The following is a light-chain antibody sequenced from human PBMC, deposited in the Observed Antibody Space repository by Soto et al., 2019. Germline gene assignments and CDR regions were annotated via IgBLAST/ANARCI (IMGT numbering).Light chain of an antibody. V-gene: IGKV3-20*01. CDR3: QQYSSWPPWT. CDR1: QTVTSNF. Sequence: GLTQSPGTLSLSPGERATLSCRASQTVTSNFLAWYQEKPGQAPRLLIYGASSRATGIPARFSGSGSGTEFTLTISSLESEDSAVYYCQQYSSWPPWTFGQGTKVDIK. CDR2: GAS. J-gene: IGKJ1*01.